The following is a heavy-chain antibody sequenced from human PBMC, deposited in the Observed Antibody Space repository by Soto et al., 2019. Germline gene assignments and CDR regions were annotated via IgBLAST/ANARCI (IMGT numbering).Heavy chain of an antibody. D-gene: IGHD3-3*02. CDR3: ASNDPDILHFYHFDX. CDR2: IDASDSYI. V-gene: IGHV5-10-1*01. J-gene: IGHJ4*02. Sequence: PVEALDIYWQCSWYSFTSYWITWVRQLPGQSLELMVMIDASDSYINYSPSFQRNVTISADKSIITAYLQWSSLKASDTAMYYCASNDPDILHFYHFDXWGQGTLVTVSX. CDR1: WYSFTSYW.